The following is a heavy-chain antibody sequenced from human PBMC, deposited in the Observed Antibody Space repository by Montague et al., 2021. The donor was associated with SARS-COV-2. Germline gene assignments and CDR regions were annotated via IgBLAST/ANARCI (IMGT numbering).Heavy chain of an antibody. CDR1: GGSISSSSYY. CDR3: ARMTLLRYFDWLALGGDLDD. V-gene: IGHV4-39*01. Sequence: SETLSLTCTVSGGSISSSSYYWGWIRQPPGQGLEWIGSICYSGSTYYTPSLKSRVTISVDTSKNQFSLKLSSVTAADTAVYYCARMTLLRYFDWLALGGDLDDWGQGTLVTVSS. D-gene: IGHD3-9*01. J-gene: IGHJ4*02. CDR2: ICYSGST.